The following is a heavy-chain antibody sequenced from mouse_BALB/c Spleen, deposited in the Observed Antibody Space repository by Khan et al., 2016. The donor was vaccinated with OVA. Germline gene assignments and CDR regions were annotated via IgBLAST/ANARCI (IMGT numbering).Heavy chain of an antibody. CDR2: ISGDSSTL. V-gene: IGHV5-17*02. D-gene: IGHD1-1*01. Sequence: EVQLVESGGGLVQPGGSRKLSCAASGFTFSSYGMHWVRQAPEKGLEWVAYISGDSSTLYYADTVKGRFTIYRDNPKNTLFLQMTSLMYEDTAMYYCATSYYYGYYFDYWGPGTTLTVSS. CDR1: GFTFSSYG. CDR3: ATSYYYGYYFDY. J-gene: IGHJ2*01.